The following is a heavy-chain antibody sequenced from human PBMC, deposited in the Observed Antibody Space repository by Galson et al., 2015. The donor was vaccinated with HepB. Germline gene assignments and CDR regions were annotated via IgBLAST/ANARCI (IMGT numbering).Heavy chain of an antibody. V-gene: IGHV3-74*01. J-gene: IGHJ4*02. CDR2: INSDGSST. CDR1: GFTFSSYW. CDR3: ARGRKYIVATAAFDY. Sequence: SLRLSCAASGFTFSSYWMHWVRQAPGKGLVWVSRINSDGSSTSYADSVKGRFTISRDNAKNTLYPQMNSLRAEDTAVYYCARGRKYIVATAAFDYWGQGTLVTVSS. D-gene: IGHD5-12*01.